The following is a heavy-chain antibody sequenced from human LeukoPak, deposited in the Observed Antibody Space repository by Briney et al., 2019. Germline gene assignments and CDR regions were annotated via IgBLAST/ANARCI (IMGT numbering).Heavy chain of an antibody. CDR2: IYYSGST. D-gene: IGHD3-10*01. J-gene: IGHJ2*01. V-gene: IGHV4-39*07. CDR3: ARYHLGVLWFGESKTNWYFDL. CDR1: GGSISSSSYY. Sequence: SETLSLTCTVSGGSISSSSYYWGWIRQPPGKGLEWIGSIYYSGSTNYNPSLKSRVTISVDTSKNQFSLKLSSVTAADTAVYYCARYHLGVLWFGESKTNWYFDLWGRGTLVTVSS.